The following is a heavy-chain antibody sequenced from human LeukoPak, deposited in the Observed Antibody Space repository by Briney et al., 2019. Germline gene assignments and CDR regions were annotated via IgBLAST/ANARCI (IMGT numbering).Heavy chain of an antibody. J-gene: IGHJ4*02. V-gene: IGHV4-59*01. Sequence: SGTLSLTCTVSGDSISSDYWSWIRQPPGKGLEWIGYIYYSGSTNYNPSLKSRVTISIDTSKNQFPLKLSSVTAADTAVYYCARATYSNYVYYFDYWGQGTLVTVSS. D-gene: IGHD4-11*01. CDR3: ARATYSNYVYYFDY. CDR2: IYYSGST. CDR1: GDSISSDY.